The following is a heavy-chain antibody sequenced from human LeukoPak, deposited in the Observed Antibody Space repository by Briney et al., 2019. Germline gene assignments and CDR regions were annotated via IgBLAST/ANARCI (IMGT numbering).Heavy chain of an antibody. CDR2: IKSITSGGTT. CDR1: GFMLSSTW. V-gene: IGHV3-15*07. Sequence: GGSLRLSCAASGFMLSSTWMHWVRQAPGKGLEWVGRIKSITSGGTTDYAAPAKGRFTISRDDSKTTLSLQMISLRAEDTAVYYCAKEPTIRYDPNWFDSWGQGTLVTVSS. D-gene: IGHD1-14*01. CDR3: AKEPTIRYDPNWFDS. J-gene: IGHJ5*01.